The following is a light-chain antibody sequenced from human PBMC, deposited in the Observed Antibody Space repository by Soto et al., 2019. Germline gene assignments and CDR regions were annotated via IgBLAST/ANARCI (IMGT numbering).Light chain of an antibody. CDR3: SSYTSSNTLV. CDR1: SSGVCGYKY. CDR2: EVG. V-gene: IGLV2-14*01. Sequence: QSVLTRPPSVSGSPVQSMTIAFTGTSSGVCGYKYFSWYQQHPGKAPKLMIYEVGNRPSGVSQRFSGSKSGNTASLTIFGLQAEDEADYYCSSYTSSNTLVFGGGTK. J-gene: IGLJ3*02.